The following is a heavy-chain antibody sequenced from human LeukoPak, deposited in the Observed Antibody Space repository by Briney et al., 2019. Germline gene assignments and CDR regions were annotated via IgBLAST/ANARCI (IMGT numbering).Heavy chain of an antibody. CDR3: AILSLGYYFDY. CDR2: INPNSGGT. Sequence: ASVKVSCKASGYTFTGYYMHWVRQAPGQGLEWMGWINPNSGGTNYAQKFQGWVTMTRDTSISTAYMELSGLRSDDTAVYYCAILSLGYYFDYWGQGTLVTVSS. J-gene: IGHJ4*02. D-gene: IGHD2-15*01. CDR1: GYTFTGYY. V-gene: IGHV1-2*04.